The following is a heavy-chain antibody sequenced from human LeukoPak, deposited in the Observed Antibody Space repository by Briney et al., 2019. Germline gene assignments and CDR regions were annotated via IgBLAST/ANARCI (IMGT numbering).Heavy chain of an antibody. CDR1: GGSFSGYY. J-gene: IGHJ5*02. D-gene: IGHD3-16*02. CDR3: ARGLYYDYVWGSYRYNWFDP. V-gene: IGHV4-34*01. CDR2: INHSGST. Sequence: SETLSLTCAVYGGSFSGYYWSWIRQPPGKGLEWIGEINHSGSTNYNPSLKGRVTISVDTSKNQFSLKLSSVTAADTAVYYCARGLYYDYVWGSYRYNWFDPWGQGTLVTVSS.